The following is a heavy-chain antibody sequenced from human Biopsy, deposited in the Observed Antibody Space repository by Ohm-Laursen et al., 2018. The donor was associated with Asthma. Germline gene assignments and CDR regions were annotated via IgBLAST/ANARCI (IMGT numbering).Heavy chain of an antibody. D-gene: IGHD4-17*01. CDR1: GGSINIGDYY. CDR3: ARTTNGDDGFDP. V-gene: IGHV4-31*03. J-gene: IGHJ5*02. Sequence: SETLSLTCTVSGGSINIGDYYWSWIRQHPVTGLEWIGYIYYSGSTYYNPSLKSRVSISLDTSKNQFSLSLTSVTAADTAVYYCARTTNGDDGFDPWGQGTLVTVSS. CDR2: IYYSGST.